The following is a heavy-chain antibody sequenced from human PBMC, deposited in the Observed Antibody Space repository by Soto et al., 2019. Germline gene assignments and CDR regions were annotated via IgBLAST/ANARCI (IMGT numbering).Heavy chain of an antibody. V-gene: IGHV1-8*01. Sequence: VQLVQSGAEVKKPGASVKVSCKASGYTFTSYDTNGVRQATGQGLEWMEWTNPNSGNTGYAQKFQGRVTMTRNTSRSTAYLELSILRSVDTAVYYCARERAIRGFDYLGQGTLVTVS. CDR1: GYTFTSYD. CDR3: ARERAIRGFDY. CDR2: TNPNSGNT. D-gene: IGHD2-21*01. J-gene: IGHJ4*02.